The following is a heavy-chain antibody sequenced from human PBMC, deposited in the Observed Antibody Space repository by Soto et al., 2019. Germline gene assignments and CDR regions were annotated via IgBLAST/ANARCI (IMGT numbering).Heavy chain of an antibody. CDR2: IWYDGSNK. V-gene: IGHV3-33*01. CDR1: GFTFSSYG. J-gene: IGHJ6*02. Sequence: QVQLVESGGGVVQPGRSLRLSCAASGFTFSSYGMHWVGQAPGKGLEWVAVIWYDGSNKYYADSVKVRFTISRDNSKNTMHLQINSMRAEDTAVYYCARGTGGAAAIRYGMDVWGQGTTVTVSS. D-gene: IGHD2-2*01. CDR3: ARGTGGAAAIRYGMDV.